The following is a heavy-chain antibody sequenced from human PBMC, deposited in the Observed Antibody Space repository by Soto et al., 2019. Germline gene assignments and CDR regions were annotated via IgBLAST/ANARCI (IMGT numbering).Heavy chain of an antibody. D-gene: IGHD6-19*01. CDR1: GFTFSSYV. CDR3: AKDSISAGTIAYYFDY. V-gene: IGHV3-23*01. Sequence: EVQLLESGGGLVQPGGSLRLSCAASGFTFSSYVMSWVRQAPGKGLEWVSGISGSGGRTYYADSVKGRFTISRDNSKNTLYLQMNSLRAEDTAVYYCAKDSISAGTIAYYFDYWGQGTLVTVSS. CDR2: ISGSGGRT. J-gene: IGHJ4*02.